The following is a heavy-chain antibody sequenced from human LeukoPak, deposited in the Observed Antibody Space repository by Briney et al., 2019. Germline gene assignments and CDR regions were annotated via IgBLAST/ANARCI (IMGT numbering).Heavy chain of an antibody. CDR1: GFSSSAHT. J-gene: IGHJ5*02. D-gene: IGHD6-19*01. CDR3: AREGQGAWYWFDL. CDR2: IDRSSSYI. Sequence: GGSLRPSCEASGFSSSAHTMNWVRQAPGKGLEWVSSIDRSSSYIYYADSMKGRFSISRDNAKNSLYLQMSSLRAEDTAVYYCAREGQGAWYWFDLWGQGTLVTVSS. V-gene: IGHV3-21*01.